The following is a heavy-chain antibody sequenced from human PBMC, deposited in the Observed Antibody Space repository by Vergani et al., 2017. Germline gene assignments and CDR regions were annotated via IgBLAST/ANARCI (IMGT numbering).Heavy chain of an antibody. D-gene: IGHD6-13*01. CDR1: GGSISSGSYY. Sequence: QVQLQESGPGLVRPSQTLSLTCTVSGGSISSGSYYLSWFRQPAGKGLEWIGRFYTGGGTSYNPSLKSRGTISVDTSKNQFSLQLSSVTAADTAVYYCARDPLYSTTWPFLLLDMDVWGQGTTVTVSS. CDR3: ARDPLYSTTWPFLLLDMDV. V-gene: IGHV4-61*02. J-gene: IGHJ6*02. CDR2: FYTGGGT.